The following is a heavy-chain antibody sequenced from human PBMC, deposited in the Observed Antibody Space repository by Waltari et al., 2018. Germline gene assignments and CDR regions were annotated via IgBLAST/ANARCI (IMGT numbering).Heavy chain of an antibody. CDR2: IYYSGGP. CDR1: GGSISSSSYY. V-gene: IGHV4-39*01. Sequence: QLQLQESGPGLVKPSETLSLTCTVSGGSISSSSYYWGWIRQPPGKGLEWIGSIYYSGGPNYNPSLKSRVTISVDTSKTQFSLKLSSVTAADTAVYYCASTLLLWFGELFGYFDYWGQGTLVTVSS. D-gene: IGHD3-10*01. CDR3: ASTLLLWFGELFGYFDY. J-gene: IGHJ4*02.